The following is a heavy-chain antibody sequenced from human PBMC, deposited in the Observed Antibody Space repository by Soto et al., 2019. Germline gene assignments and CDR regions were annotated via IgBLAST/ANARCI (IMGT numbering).Heavy chain of an antibody. V-gene: IGHV3-66*01. CDR2: ISGGGST. J-gene: IGHJ4*02. D-gene: IGHD1-7*01. CDR3: ARETGTTGPLEY. CDR1: GFTVSTNY. Sequence: LRLSWAASGFTVSTNYLSWVRRAPGKGLEWVSIISGGGSTNYADSVKGRFTISRDNSKNTLYLQMNSLRADDTAVYYCARETGTTGPLEYWGEGTLVTVYS.